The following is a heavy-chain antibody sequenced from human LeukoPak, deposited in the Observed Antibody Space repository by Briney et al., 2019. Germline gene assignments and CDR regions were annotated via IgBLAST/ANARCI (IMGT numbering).Heavy chain of an antibody. V-gene: IGHV3-48*01. CDR1: GFTFSSYS. D-gene: IGHD2-2*01. CDR2: ISSRSSTI. Sequence: GGSLRLSCAASGFTFSSYSMNWVRQAPGKGLEWVSYISSRSSTIYYADSVKGRFTISRDNAKNSLYLQMNSLRAEDTAVYYCARDAEYQSFDYWGQGTLVTVSS. CDR3: ARDAEYQSFDY. J-gene: IGHJ4*02.